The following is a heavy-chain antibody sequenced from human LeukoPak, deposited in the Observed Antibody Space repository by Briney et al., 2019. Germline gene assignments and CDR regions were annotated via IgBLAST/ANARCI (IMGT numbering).Heavy chain of an antibody. CDR1: GGSISSYY. D-gene: IGHD6-13*01. J-gene: IGHJ4*02. CDR3: ARGSSSWPFDY. V-gene: IGHV4-59*01. CDR2: IYYSGST. Sequence: SETLSLTCTVSGGSISSYYWSWIRQPPGKGLEWIGYIYYSGSTNYNPSLKSRVTISVDTSKNQFSLKLSSVTAADTAVYYCARGSSSWPFDYWGQGTLVTVSS.